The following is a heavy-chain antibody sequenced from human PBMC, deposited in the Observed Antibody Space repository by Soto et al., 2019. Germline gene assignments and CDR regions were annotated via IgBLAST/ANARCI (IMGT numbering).Heavy chain of an antibody. CDR3: TRAGASDWNYVSTSS. CDR2: ISAKGGHT. Sequence: QLVQSGAEVKKPGASVKVSCKASGSTFTTSGFNWVRQSPGHGLEWMGWISAKGGHTNYAQKLQGRVTMTTDTSTSTVYMELKSLTSDDTTIYYCTRAGASDWNYVSTSSWGQGTLVTVSS. D-gene: IGHD1-7*01. V-gene: IGHV1-18*04. J-gene: IGHJ4*02. CDR1: GSTFTTSG.